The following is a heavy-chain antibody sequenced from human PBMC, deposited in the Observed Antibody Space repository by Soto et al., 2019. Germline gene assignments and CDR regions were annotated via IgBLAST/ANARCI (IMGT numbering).Heavy chain of an antibody. D-gene: IGHD3-16*01. J-gene: IGHJ4*02. CDR1: GFTFSNAW. CDR2: IKSKTDGGTT. Sequence: GESLRLSWAASGFTFSNAWMSWVRQAPGKGREWVGRIKSKTDGGTTDYAAPEKGRFTISRDDSKNTLYVQRNSLKTEDTAVYYCTTEGYDYVWGSYSYSLIGLYYFDYWGQGTLVTVSS. V-gene: IGHV3-15*01. CDR3: TTEGYDYVWGSYSYSLIGLYYFDY.